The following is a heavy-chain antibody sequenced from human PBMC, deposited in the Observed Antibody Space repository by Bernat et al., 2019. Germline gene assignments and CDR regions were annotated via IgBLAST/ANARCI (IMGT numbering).Heavy chain of an antibody. CDR1: GGSFSGYY. D-gene: IGHD3-16*02. CDR3: AGGSSTWGGCHYTDYFDD. J-gene: IGHJ4*02. V-gene: IGHV4-34*01. CDR2: INHSGST. Sequence: QVQLQQWGAGLLKPSETLSLTCAVYGGSFSGYYWSWIRQPPGKGLEWIGEINHSGSTNYNPSLKSRVTISVDTSKTPFSLKLSSVAAPGTAVYYCAGGSSTWGGCHYTDYFDDWGQGTLVTVSS.